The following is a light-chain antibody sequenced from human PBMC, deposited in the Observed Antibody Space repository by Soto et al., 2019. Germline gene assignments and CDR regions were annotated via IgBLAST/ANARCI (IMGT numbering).Light chain of an antibody. Sequence: DIVMTQSLDSLAVSLGERATVNCKSSQSLLSNSNNKNYLTWYQQKLGQPPKLLIYWASTRESGVPDRFSGSGSGTDFTLTISSLQAEDVAVYYCQQYYSAPLTFGGGTKVEIK. CDR2: WAS. CDR1: QSLLSNSNNKNY. CDR3: QQYYSAPLT. V-gene: IGKV4-1*01. J-gene: IGKJ4*01.